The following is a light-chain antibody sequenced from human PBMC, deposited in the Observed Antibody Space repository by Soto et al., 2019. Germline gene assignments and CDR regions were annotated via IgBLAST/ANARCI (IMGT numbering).Light chain of an antibody. CDR3: HQASSFPLT. Sequence: DLQMPQSPSFVSASVGDRVTITCRESQGISSWLSWYQQKPGTAPTLLVYKASTLQDGVPSRFSGSGSGTDFTLTINSLHPEDFGTYYCHQASSFPLTFGGGTKVEIK. CDR1: QGISSW. J-gene: IGKJ4*01. CDR2: KAS. V-gene: IGKV1-12*01.